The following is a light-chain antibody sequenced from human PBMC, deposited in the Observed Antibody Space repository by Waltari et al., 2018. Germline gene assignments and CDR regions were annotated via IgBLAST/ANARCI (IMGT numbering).Light chain of an antibody. CDR3: QHYVNLPVT. Sequence: SCRASQGVSRALAWYQHKPGQAPRLLIYAASTRATGVPDRFSGSGSGTDFSLTISRLDPEDFAVYYCQHYVNLPVTFGQGTKVEI. V-gene: IGKV3-20*01. J-gene: IGKJ1*01. CDR1: QGVSRA. CDR2: AAS.